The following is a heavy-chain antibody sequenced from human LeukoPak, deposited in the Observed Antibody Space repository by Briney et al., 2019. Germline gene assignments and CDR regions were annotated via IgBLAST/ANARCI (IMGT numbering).Heavy chain of an antibody. CDR1: GGSISSYY. D-gene: IGHD3-10*01. J-gene: IGHJ4*02. Sequence: SDTLSLTCTVSGGSISSYYWGWIRLPPGKGLEWISYISYSGSTTYIPSLKSRVTILVDTSKNQFSLKLSSVTAADTAVYYCVRITQGTIDYWGRGTLVTVSS. CDR3: VRITQGTIDY. V-gene: IGHV4-59*07. CDR2: ISYSGST.